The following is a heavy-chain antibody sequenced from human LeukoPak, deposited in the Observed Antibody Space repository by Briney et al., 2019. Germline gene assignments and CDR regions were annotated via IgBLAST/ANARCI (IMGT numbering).Heavy chain of an antibody. Sequence: GASVKVSCKASGYTFTGYYMHWVRQAPGQGLEWMGWINPNSGGTNYAQKFQGRVTMTRDTSISTAYMELSRLRSDDTAVYYCARDPYSSSFLPYYYYYMDVWGKGTTVTVSS. CDR2: INPNSGGT. D-gene: IGHD6-6*01. CDR1: GYTFTGYY. CDR3: ARDPYSSSFLPYYYYYMDV. V-gene: IGHV1-2*02. J-gene: IGHJ6*03.